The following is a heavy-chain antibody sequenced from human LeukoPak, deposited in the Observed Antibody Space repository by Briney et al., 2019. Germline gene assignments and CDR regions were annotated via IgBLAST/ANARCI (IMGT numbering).Heavy chain of an antibody. CDR3: ARHRAYSSSSPFDY. Sequence: KPSETLSLTCSVAGGSISSLYWSWIRQPPEKGLEWIGYIYYTGSTNYNPSLKSRVTMLVDMSKNQFSLRLSSVTAADTAVYYCARHRAYSSSSPFDYWGQGTLVTVSS. V-gene: IGHV4-59*08. CDR1: GGSISSLY. J-gene: IGHJ4*02. D-gene: IGHD6-6*01. CDR2: IYYTGST.